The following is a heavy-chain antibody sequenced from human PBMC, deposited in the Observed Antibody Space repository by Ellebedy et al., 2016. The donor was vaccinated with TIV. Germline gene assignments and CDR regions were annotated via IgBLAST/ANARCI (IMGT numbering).Heavy chain of an antibody. CDR2: INQGGSER. D-gene: IGHD4-17*01. CDR1: GFSFRSYW. J-gene: IGHJ3*02. Sequence: GGSLRLSCGTSGFSFRSYWMTWVRQAPGKGLEWVANINQGGSERHYVDSVKGRFTISRDNAKNSLYLEMNSLRAEDTAVYYCATDGSYGDYLSPTHAFVMWGQGTKVSVSS. CDR3: ATDGSYGDYLSPTHAFVM. V-gene: IGHV3-7*01.